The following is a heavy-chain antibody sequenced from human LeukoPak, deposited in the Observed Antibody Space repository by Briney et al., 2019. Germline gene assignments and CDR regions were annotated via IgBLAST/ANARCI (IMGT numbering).Heavy chain of an antibody. CDR2: VNPNSGNT. CDR3: ARGRQGNFGVVTNY. D-gene: IGHD3-3*01. J-gene: IGHJ4*02. Sequence: GSVKVSCKASGYTFTSYDINWVRQATGQGLEWMGWVNPNSGNTGYAQKFQGRVTMTRNTSISTAYMELSSLRSEDTAVYYCARGRQGNFGVVTNYWGQGTLVTVSS. V-gene: IGHV1-8*01. CDR1: GYTFTSYD.